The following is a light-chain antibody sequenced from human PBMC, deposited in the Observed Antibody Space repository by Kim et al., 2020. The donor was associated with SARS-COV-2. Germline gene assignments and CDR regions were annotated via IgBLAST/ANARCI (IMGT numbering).Light chain of an antibody. V-gene: IGKV1-5*01. J-gene: IGKJ1*01. CDR3: QQYDYYWA. Sequence: SASVGDRVTITCRASQNINKYLAWYQQKPGKAPKVLIYDASSLESGVPSRFSGSGSGTEFTLNINSLQPDDFATYYCQQYDYYWAFGQGTKVEIK. CDR1: QNINKY. CDR2: DAS.